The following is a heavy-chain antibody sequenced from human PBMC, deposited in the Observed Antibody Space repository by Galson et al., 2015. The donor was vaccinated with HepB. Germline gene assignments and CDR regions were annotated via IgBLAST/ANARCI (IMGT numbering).Heavy chain of an antibody. J-gene: IGHJ4*02. Sequence: SLRLSCAASGFTFTYYYMSWIRRAPGKGLEWVSYISPSGDTIYYADSVKGRFTISRDNAKNSLSVQMNSLRAEDTAVYYCARGGSLVQGAVDFWGQGTLVTVSS. V-gene: IGHV3-11*01. CDR2: ISPSGDTI. CDR1: GFTFTYYY. D-gene: IGHD3-10*01. CDR3: ARGGSLVQGAVDF.